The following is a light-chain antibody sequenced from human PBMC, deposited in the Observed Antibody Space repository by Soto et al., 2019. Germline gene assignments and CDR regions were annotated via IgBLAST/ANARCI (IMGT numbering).Light chain of an antibody. J-gene: IGLJ2*01. Sequence: QSVLTQPASVSGSPGQSITISCTGTSSDIGSYDLVSWYQQHPGKAPKLMIYEGSKRPSGVSNRFSGSKSGNTASLTISGLQAEDEADYYCCSYAKSSTSVVFGGGTKLTVL. CDR1: SSDIGSYDL. CDR3: CSYAKSSTSVV. CDR2: EGS. V-gene: IGLV2-23*01.